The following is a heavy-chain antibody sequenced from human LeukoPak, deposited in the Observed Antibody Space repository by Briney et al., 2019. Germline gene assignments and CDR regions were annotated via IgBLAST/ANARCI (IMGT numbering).Heavy chain of an antibody. D-gene: IGHD2-15*01. V-gene: IGHV3-23*01. J-gene: IGHJ4*02. CDR3: AEGGAYCSGGSCSNFDY. CDR2: ISGSGGST. CDR1: GFTFSSYA. Sequence: SGGSLRLSCAASGFTFSSYAMSWVRQAPGKGLEWVSAISGSGGSTYYADSVKGRFTISRDNSKNTLYLQMNSLRAEDTAVYFCAEGGAYCSGGSCSNFDYWGQGTLVTVSS.